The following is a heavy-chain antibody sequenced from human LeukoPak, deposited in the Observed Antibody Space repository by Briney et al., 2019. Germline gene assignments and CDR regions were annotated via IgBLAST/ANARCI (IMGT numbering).Heavy chain of an antibody. CDR2: ISADGSVT. CDR1: GFTFSRYL. V-gene: IGHV3-74*01. J-gene: IGHJ5*02. Sequence: PGGSLRLSCADSGFTFSRYLMHWVRQTPGKGLVWVSCISADGSVTRYADSVKGRFTISRDNTKSTLYLQMHSLRAEDTAVYYCATAGGDGSRMGFDPWGQRTLVTVSS. D-gene: IGHD2-15*01. CDR3: ATAGGDGSRMGFDP.